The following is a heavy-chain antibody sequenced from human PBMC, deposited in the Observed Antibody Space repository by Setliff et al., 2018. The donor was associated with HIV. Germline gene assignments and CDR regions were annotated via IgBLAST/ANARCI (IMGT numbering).Heavy chain of an antibody. Sequence: SVKVSCKASGGTFSSYAISWVRQAPGQGLEWMGGIIPIFGTANYAQKFQGRVTITTDESTSTAYVELSSLRSEDTAVYSCARERRYCSGGSCSKFFDYWGQGTLVTVSS. CDR1: GGTFSSYA. CDR3: ARERRYCSGGSCSKFFDY. D-gene: IGHD2-15*01. J-gene: IGHJ4*02. CDR2: IIPIFGTA. V-gene: IGHV1-69*05.